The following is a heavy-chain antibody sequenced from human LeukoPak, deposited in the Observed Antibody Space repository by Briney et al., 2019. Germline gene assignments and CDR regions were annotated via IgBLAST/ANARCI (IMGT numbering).Heavy chain of an antibody. CDR2: ISGSGSSK. J-gene: IGHJ4*02. CDR1: GVTFNSYA. Sequence: GGSLRLSCAASGVTFNSYAMSWVRQAPGKGLEWVTAISGSGSSKYYADSVKGRFTISRDNSKNTLYLQMNSLRAEDTAVYHCAKGGSGSWAGVRYWGQGTLVTVPS. V-gene: IGHV3-23*01. CDR3: AKGGSGSWAGVRY. D-gene: IGHD1-26*01.